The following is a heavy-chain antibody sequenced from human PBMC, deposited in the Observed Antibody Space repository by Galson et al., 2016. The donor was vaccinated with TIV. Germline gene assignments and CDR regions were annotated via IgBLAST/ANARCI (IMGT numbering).Heavy chain of an antibody. CDR1: GFTFSSYG. J-gene: IGHJ3*01. Sequence: SLRLSCAASGFTFSSYGMHWVRQAPGKGLDWVAIIWHDGSNEYYADSVKGRFTISRDNSRNTLSLQMNSLRVEDTAVYFCARTTPPPVSSNGWNDAFDFWGQGTIVTVSS. V-gene: IGHV3-33*01. D-gene: IGHD6-19*01. CDR3: ARTTPPPVSSNGWNDAFDF. CDR2: IWHDGSNE.